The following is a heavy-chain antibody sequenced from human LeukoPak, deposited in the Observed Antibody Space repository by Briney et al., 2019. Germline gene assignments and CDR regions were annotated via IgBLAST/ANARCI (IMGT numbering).Heavy chain of an antibody. CDR3: ARGLRITMVRGVISAPPGY. D-gene: IGHD3-10*01. Sequence: ASVKVSCKASGYTFTSYDINWVRQATGQGLEWMGWMNPNSGNTGYAQKFQGRVTITRNTSISTAYMELSSLRSEDTAVYYCARGLRITMVRGVISAPPGYWGQGTLVTVSS. J-gene: IGHJ4*02. V-gene: IGHV1-8*03. CDR2: MNPNSGNT. CDR1: GYTFTSYD.